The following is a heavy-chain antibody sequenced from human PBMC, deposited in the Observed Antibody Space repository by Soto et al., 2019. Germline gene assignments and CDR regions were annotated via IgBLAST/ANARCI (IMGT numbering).Heavy chain of an antibody. J-gene: IGHJ4*02. CDR2: VFNGGST. CDR3: ARSVIGYDPIDL. D-gene: IGHD5-12*01. Sequence: PSETLSLTCSVSGGSISSYYWSWIRQPPGKGLEWIGYVFNGGSTNYNPSLRSRVTMSVDTSKNQFSLKLSSVTAADTAVYYCARSVIGYDPIDLWGQGTLVTVSS. V-gene: IGHV4-59*08. CDR1: GGSISSYY.